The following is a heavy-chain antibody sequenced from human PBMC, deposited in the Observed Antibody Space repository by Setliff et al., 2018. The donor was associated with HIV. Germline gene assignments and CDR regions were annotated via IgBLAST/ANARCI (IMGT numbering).Heavy chain of an antibody. V-gene: IGHV4-59*12. CDR1: GGAISSYY. Sequence: SETLSLTCTVSGGAISSYYWSWIRQPPGKGLEWIGYIYYSGSTKYNPSLKSRVTISVDTSKNQFSLKLSSVTAADTAVYYCARVCPPVRYNFWSGYYPKAGYFDYWGQGALVTVSS. J-gene: IGHJ4*02. CDR2: IYYSGST. CDR3: ARVCPPVRYNFWSGYYPKAGYFDY. D-gene: IGHD3-3*01.